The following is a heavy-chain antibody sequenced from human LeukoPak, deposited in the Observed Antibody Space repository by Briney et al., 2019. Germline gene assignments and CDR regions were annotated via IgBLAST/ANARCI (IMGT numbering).Heavy chain of an antibody. CDR2: IGGSNGIT. V-gene: IGHV3-23*01. D-gene: IGHD5-12*01. CDR3: ARNENSGWGYFDY. J-gene: IGHJ4*02. Sequence: GGSLRLSCAASRFTFNSYAMSWVRQAPGKGLEWVSVIGGSNGITFYVGSVKGRFTISRDNSKDTLYLQMNSLGAEDTAVYYCARNENSGWGYFDYWGRGTLVTVSS. CDR1: RFTFNSYA.